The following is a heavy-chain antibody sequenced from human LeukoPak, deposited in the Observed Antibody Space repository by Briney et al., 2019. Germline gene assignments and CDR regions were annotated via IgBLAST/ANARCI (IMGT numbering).Heavy chain of an antibody. V-gene: IGHV1-69*13. CDR2: IIPIFGTP. CDR3: ARGLHSSWPHLRTYYYYGMDV. Sequence: GGSVKVSCKASGGTFSSYAISWVRQAPGQGLEWTGGIIPIFGTPNYAQKFQGRVTITADESTSTAYMQLSSLRSEDTAVYYCARGLHSSWPHLRTYYYYGMDVWGQGTTVTVSS. D-gene: IGHD6-13*01. J-gene: IGHJ6*02. CDR1: GGTFSSYA.